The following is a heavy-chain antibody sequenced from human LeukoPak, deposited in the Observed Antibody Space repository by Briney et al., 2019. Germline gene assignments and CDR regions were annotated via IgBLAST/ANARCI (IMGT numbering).Heavy chain of an antibody. D-gene: IGHD3-10*01. CDR1: GDSVSSNSAV. CDR2: TYYRSKLYN. J-gene: IGHJ4*02. CDR3: ARGLYYGSGSYYGY. V-gene: IGHV6-1*01. Sequence: SQTLSLTCAISGDSVSSNSAVWNWIRQSPSRGLEWLGRTYYRSKLYNDYAVSVKSRITINPDTSKNQFSLQLNSVTPEDTAVYYCARGLYYGSGSYYGYWGQGTLVTVSS.